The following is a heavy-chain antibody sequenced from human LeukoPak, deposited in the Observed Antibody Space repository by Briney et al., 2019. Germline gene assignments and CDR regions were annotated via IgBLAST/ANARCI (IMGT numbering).Heavy chain of an antibody. V-gene: IGHV1-2*02. CDR3: ANHWFGELSRFDY. J-gene: IGHJ4*02. D-gene: IGHD3-10*01. CDR1: GGTFSSYA. Sequence: ASVKVSCKASGGTFSSYAISWVRQAPGQGLEWMGGIIPNSGGTNYAQKFQGRVTMTRDTSISTAYMELSRLRSDDTAVYYCANHWFGELSRFDYWGQGTLATVSS. CDR2: IIPNSGGT.